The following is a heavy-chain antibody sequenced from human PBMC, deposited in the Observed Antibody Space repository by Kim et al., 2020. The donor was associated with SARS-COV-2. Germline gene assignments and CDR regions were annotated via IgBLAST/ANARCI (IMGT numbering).Heavy chain of an antibody. V-gene: IGHV3-15*01. CDR3: TTDSGYDLAELDY. J-gene: IGHJ4*02. Sequence: YAAPVKGILTISKDYSKNTLYLQMNSLKTEDTAVYYCTTDSGYDLAELDYWGQGTLVTVSS. D-gene: IGHD5-12*01.